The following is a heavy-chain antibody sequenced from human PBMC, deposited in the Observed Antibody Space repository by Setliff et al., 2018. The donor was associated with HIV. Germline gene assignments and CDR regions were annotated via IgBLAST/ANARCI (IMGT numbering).Heavy chain of an antibody. D-gene: IGHD1-20*01. V-gene: IGHV4-59*11. J-gene: IGHJ5*02. CDR1: GGSITSHY. Sequence: SETLSLTCSVSGGSITSHYWTWIRQPPGKGLEWIGVISYSGSPHYNPSLKSRVTISVDTSKNQFSLKLSSVTAADTAVYYCAGCITGTTHWFDPWGQGTLVTVSS. CDR3: AGCITGTTHWFDP. CDR2: ISYSGSP.